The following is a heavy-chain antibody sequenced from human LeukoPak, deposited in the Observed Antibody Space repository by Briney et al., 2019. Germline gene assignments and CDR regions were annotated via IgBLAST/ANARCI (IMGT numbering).Heavy chain of an antibody. CDR2: ISGSGGST. D-gene: IGHD3-22*01. V-gene: IGHV3-23*01. Sequence: PGGSLRLSCAASGFTFSNYAMSWVRQAPGKGLEWVSAISGSGGSTYYADSVKGRFTISRDNSKNTLYLQMNSLRAEDTAVYYCAKVESSGYYYFDYWGQGTLVTVSS. CDR1: GFTFSNYA. CDR3: AKVESSGYYYFDY. J-gene: IGHJ4*02.